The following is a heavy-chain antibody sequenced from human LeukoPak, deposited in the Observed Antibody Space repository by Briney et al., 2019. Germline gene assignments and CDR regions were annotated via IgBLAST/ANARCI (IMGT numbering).Heavy chain of an antibody. V-gene: IGHV5-51*01. D-gene: IGHD3-10*01. CDR1: GYIFTSYW. CDR2: IYPADSDT. CDR3: ARQSFGYGSGMNAFDI. Sequence: GESLKISCRGSGYIFTSYWIGWVRQMPGKGLEWMGIIYPADSDTRYSPSFQGQVTISADKSITTAYLQWSSLKASDTAMYYCARQSFGYGSGMNAFDIWGQGTMVTVSS. J-gene: IGHJ3*02.